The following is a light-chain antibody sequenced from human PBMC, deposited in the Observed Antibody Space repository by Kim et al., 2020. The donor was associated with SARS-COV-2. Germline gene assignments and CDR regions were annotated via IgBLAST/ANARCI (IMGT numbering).Light chain of an antibody. CDR2: GTS. CDR3: QQSYSTPWT. V-gene: IGKV1-39*01. J-gene: IGKJ1*01. Sequence: ASVGDRVTIACRASQTISNFLNWYQQKPGRAPKILIYGTSSLKSGVPSRFSGSGAGTDFTLTISSLQPEDFAIYFCQQSYSTPWTFGQGTKVDIK. CDR1: QTISNF.